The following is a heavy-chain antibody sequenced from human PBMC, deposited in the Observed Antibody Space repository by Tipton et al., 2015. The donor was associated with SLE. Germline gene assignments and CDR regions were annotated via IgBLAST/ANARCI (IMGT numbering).Heavy chain of an antibody. CDR1: DGSVSDYY. Sequence: LRLSCTVSDGSVSDYYWTWIRQPAGEGLEWIGGIYASGNTHYTPSLRGRAAMSVDTSKSHFSLKLTSVTAADSAVYFCARDSPPTLWGQGTLVAVSS. V-gene: IGHV4-4*07. J-gene: IGHJ4*02. CDR2: IYASGNT. CDR3: ARDSPPTL.